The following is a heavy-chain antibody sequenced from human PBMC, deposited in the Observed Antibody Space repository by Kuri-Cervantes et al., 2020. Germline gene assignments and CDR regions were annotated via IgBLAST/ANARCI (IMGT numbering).Heavy chain of an antibody. J-gene: IGHJ6*02. CDR2: IYYSGST. CDR1: GGSITSTSYY. V-gene: IGHV4-39*07. Sequence: GSLRLSCTVPGGSITSTSYYWGWIRQPPGKELGWIGSIYYSGSTYYNPSLKSRVTISVDTSKNQFSLKLSSVTAADTAVYYCARASHYYYGMDVWGQGTTVTVSS. CDR3: ARASHYYYGMDV.